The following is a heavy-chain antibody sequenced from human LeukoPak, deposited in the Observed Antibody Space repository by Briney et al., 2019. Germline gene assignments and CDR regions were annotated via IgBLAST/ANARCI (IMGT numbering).Heavy chain of an antibody. D-gene: IGHD6-19*01. Sequence: PGGSLNLSFPAPGLTFDDYGRSWVRQAPGKGLNWASGIDWSGGRTAYADSVKGRSTISRDNAKNSLSLQVSSLRAEDTALYYCARSGYSSGWYRGPFDYWGQGTLVTVSS. V-gene: IGHV3-20*03. CDR1: GLTFDDYG. J-gene: IGHJ4*02. CDR2: IDWSGGRT. CDR3: ARSGYSSGWYRGPFDY.